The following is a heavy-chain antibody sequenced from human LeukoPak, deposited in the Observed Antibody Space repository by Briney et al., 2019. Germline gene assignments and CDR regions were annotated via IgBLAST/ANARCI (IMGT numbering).Heavy chain of an antibody. D-gene: IGHD6-19*01. CDR3: ARVVRYSSGPLTDLLPYYFDY. CDR2: INTGNGNT. V-gene: IGHV1-3*03. CDR1: GYTFISYA. J-gene: IGHJ4*02. Sequence: ASVKVSCKASGYTFISYAMHWVRQAPGQRLEWMGWINTGNGNTKYSQEFQGRVTITRDTSASTDYMELSSLKSEDMAVYYCARVVRYSSGPLTDLLPYYFDYWGKGTLVTVSS.